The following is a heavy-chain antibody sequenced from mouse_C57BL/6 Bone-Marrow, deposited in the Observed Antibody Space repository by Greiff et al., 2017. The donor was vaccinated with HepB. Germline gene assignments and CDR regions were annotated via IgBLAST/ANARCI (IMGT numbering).Heavy chain of an antibody. V-gene: IGHV1-55*01. Sequence: VKLMESGAELVKPGASVKMSCKASGYTFTSYWITWVKQRPGQGLEWIGDIYPGSGSTNYNEKFKSKATLTVDTSSSTAYMQLSSLTSEDSAVYYCARVHYYAMDYWGQGTSVTVSS. CDR2: IYPGSGST. J-gene: IGHJ4*01. CDR1: GYTFTSYW. CDR3: ARVHYYAMDY.